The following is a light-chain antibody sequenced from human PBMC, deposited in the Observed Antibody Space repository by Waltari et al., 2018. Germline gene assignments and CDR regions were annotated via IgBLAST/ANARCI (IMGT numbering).Light chain of an antibody. CDR1: SGHSSNI. V-gene: IGLV4-69*01. J-gene: IGLJ3*02. Sequence: QLVLTQSPSASASLGASVKLTCTLSSGHSSNIIAWHQQQPEKGPRYLMKGNSDGSHSKGDGIPDRFAGSRSGAERYLTISSLQSEDEADYYCQTGGHGTGVFGGGTKLTVL. CDR2: GNSDGSH. CDR3: QTGGHGTGV.